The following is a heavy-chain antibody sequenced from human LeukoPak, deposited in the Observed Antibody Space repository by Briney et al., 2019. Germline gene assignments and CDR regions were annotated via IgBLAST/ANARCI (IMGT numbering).Heavy chain of an antibody. Sequence: SETLSLTCTVSGGSISSGDYYWSWICQPPGKGLEWIGYIYYSGSTYYNPSLKSRVTISVDTSKDQFSLKLSSVTAADTAVYYCARDSTGNQNGQIDSSGWYFDYWGQGTLVTVSS. V-gene: IGHV4-30-4*08. D-gene: IGHD6-19*01. CDR3: ARDSTGNQNGQIDSSGWYFDY. CDR2: IYYSGST. CDR1: GGSISSGDYY. J-gene: IGHJ4*02.